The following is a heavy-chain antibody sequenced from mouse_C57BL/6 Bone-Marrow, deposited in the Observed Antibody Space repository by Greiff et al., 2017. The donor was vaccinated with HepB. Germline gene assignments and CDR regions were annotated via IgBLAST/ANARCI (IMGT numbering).Heavy chain of an antibody. D-gene: IGHD1-2*01. CDR3: AREDGTTARYGIWFAY. V-gene: IGHV1-69*01. J-gene: IGHJ3*01. CDR1: GYTFTSYW. CDR2: IDPSDSYT. Sequence: VQLQQPGAELVMPGASVKLSCKASGYTFTSYWMHWVKQRPGQGLEWIGEIDPSDSYTNYNQKFKGKSTLTVDKSSSTAYMQLSSLTSEDSAVSYGAREDGTTARYGIWFAYWGRGNRVTVSA.